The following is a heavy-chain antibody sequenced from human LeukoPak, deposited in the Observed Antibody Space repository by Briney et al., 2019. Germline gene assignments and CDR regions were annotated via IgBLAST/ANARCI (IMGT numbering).Heavy chain of an antibody. Sequence: GGSLRLSCAASGFTFSSYSMNWVRQAPGKGLEWVANIREDGSEKYYVDSVKGRFTISRDNSKNTLYLQMNSLRAEDTAVYYCARDYYVNWYFDLWGRGTLVTVSS. CDR3: ARDYYVNWYFDL. CDR1: GFTFSSYS. D-gene: IGHD3-22*01. CDR2: IREDGSEK. V-gene: IGHV3-7*03. J-gene: IGHJ2*01.